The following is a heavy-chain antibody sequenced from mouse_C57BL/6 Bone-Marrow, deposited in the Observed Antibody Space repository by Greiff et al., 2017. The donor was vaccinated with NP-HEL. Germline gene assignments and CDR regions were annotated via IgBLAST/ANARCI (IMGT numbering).Heavy chain of an antibody. CDR2: INPGSGGT. CDR3: ARGDGNYGY. J-gene: IGHJ2*01. D-gene: IGHD2-1*01. Sequence: VQLQQSGAELVRPGTSVKVSCKASGYAFTNYLIEWVKQRPGQGLEWIGVINPGSGGTNYNEKFKGKATLTAYKSSSTAYMQLNSLASEDSAVCLCARGDGNYGYWGKGTTLTVSS. CDR1: GYAFTNYL. V-gene: IGHV1-54*01.